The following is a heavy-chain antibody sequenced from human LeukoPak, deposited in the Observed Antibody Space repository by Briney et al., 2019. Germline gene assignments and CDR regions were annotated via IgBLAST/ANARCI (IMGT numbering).Heavy chain of an antibody. V-gene: IGHV3-23*01. D-gene: IGHD5-24*01. Sequence: GGSLRLSCVASGFTFSSYAMNWVRQAPGKGLEWVSTSASGGSSYYADSVKGRFTISRDNSKNTLYLQMNSLRAEDTAVYYCAKDSRDGYSYYYYGMDVWGQGTTVTVSS. CDR3: AKDSRDGYSYYYYGMDV. CDR2: SASGGSS. J-gene: IGHJ6*02. CDR1: GFTFSSYA.